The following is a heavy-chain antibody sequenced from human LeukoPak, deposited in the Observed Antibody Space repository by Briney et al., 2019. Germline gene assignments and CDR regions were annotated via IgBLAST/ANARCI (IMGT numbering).Heavy chain of an antibody. Sequence: GGSLRLSCAASGFTFSSYAMHWVRQAPGKGLEWVAVISYDGSNKYYADSVKGRFTISRDNSKNTLYLQMNSLRAEDTAVYYCAPPPLYDVDYWGQGTLATVSS. D-gene: IGHD2-2*02. CDR2: ISYDGSNK. J-gene: IGHJ4*02. V-gene: IGHV3-30-3*01. CDR3: APPPLYDVDY. CDR1: GFTFSSYA.